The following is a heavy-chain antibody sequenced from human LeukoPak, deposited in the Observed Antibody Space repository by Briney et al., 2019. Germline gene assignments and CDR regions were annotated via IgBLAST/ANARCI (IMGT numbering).Heavy chain of an antibody. J-gene: IGHJ4*02. CDR2: ISSDGTNK. V-gene: IGHV3-30*03. D-gene: IGHD1-26*01. CDR3: ARDLRTYSGSYDY. Sequence: PGGSLRLSCAASGFTFSSYGMHWVRQAPGKGLEWVAGISSDGTNKYYADSVRGRFTISRDNSQNTLYLQMNSLRAEDTAVYYCARDLRTYSGSYDYWGQGTLVTVSS. CDR1: GFTFSSYG.